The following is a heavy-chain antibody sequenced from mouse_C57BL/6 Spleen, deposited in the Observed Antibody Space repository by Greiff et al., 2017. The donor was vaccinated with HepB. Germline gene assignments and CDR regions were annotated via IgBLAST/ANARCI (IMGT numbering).Heavy chain of an antibody. V-gene: IGHV5-17*01. Sequence: DVKLVESGGGLVKPGGSLKLSCAASGFTFSDYGMHWVRQAPEKGLEWVAYISSGSSTIYYADTVKGRFTISRDNAKNTLFLQMTSLRSEDTAMYYCAELLAMDYWGQGTSVTVSS. CDR2: ISSGSSTI. J-gene: IGHJ4*01. CDR3: AELLAMDY. CDR1: GFTFSDYG.